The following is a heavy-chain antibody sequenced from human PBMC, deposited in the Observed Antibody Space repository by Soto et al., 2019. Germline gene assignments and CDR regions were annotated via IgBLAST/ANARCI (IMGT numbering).Heavy chain of an antibody. V-gene: IGHV4-59*01. D-gene: IGHD6-6*01. Sequence: SETLSLTCTVSGGSISSYYWSWIRQPPGKGLEWIGYIYYSGSTNYNPSLKSRVTISVDTSKNQFPLKLSSVTAADTAVYYCASKSIAARRHYYYYYMDVWGKGTTVTVSS. CDR3: ASKSIAARRHYYYYYMDV. CDR1: GGSISSYY. J-gene: IGHJ6*03. CDR2: IYYSGST.